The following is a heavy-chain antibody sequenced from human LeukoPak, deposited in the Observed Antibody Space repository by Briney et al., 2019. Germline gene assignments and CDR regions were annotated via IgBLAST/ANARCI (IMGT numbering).Heavy chain of an antibody. D-gene: IGHD6-19*01. Sequence: SETLSLTCTVSGGSISSYYWSWIRQPPGKGLEWIGYIHYSGSTNYNPSLKSRVTISVDTSKNQFSLKLSSVTAADTAVYYCARDRGSGWYPFDAFDIWGQGTMVTVSS. CDR3: ARDRGSGWYPFDAFDI. V-gene: IGHV4-59*01. CDR1: GGSISSYY. J-gene: IGHJ3*02. CDR2: IHYSGST.